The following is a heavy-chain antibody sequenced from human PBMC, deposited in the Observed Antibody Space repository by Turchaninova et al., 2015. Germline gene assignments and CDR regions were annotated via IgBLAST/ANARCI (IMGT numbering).Heavy chain of an antibody. D-gene: IGHD3-3*01. Sequence: QVQLVQSGAEVKKPGYSVRVSCKASGRTFGSYAISWVRPAPGQGLEWMGGITPILGTANYAQKFQGRVTITADESTSTAYMELSSLRSEDTAVYYGAREQLRFLEHHRGGWFDYWGQGTLVTVSS. CDR1: GRTFGSYA. CDR3: AREQLRFLEHHRGGWFDY. V-gene: IGHV1-69*01. J-gene: IGHJ4*02. CDR2: ITPILGTA.